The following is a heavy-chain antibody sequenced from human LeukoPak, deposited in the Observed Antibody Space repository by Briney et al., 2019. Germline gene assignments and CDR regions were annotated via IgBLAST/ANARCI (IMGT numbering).Heavy chain of an antibody. CDR2: IIPILDIA. V-gene: IGHV1-69*04. CDR3: AKVDYLHQPAAGDY. CDR1: GGTFSSYA. J-gene: IGHJ4*02. D-gene: IGHD2-2*01. Sequence: ASVKVSCKASGGTFSSYAISWVRQAPGQGLEWMGRIIPILDIANYAQKFQGRVTITADKSTSTAYMELNSLRCEDTAVYYCAKVDYLHQPAAGDYWGQGTLVTVSS.